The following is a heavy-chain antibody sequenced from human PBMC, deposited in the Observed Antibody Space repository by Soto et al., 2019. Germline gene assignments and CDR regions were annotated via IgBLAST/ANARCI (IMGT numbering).Heavy chain of an antibody. CDR2: IKHDGSEI. CDR1: GFIFSSSW. CDR3: ATRDCSGGCCYFEY. V-gene: IGHV3-7*01. D-gene: IGHD2-15*01. Sequence: EVQLVESGGGLVQPGGSLRLSCAASGFIFSSSWMSWVRQAPGKGLEGLANIKHDGSEIYYVDSVKGRFTISRDNAKNSLHLQMNSLRAEDTAVYYCATRDCSGGCCYFEYWGQGTLVTVSS. J-gene: IGHJ4*02.